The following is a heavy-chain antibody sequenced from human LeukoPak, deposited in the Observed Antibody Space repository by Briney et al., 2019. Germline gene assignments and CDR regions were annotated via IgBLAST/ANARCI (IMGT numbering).Heavy chain of an antibody. D-gene: IGHD2-15*01. V-gene: IGHV4-59*01. Sequence: SETLSLTCTVSGDSISSYYWSWIRHPPGKGLEWIGYLYYSGSTNYNPSLKSRVTISVDTSKNRFSLKLSSVTAADTAVYYCARRYCSGGSCYSSFDYWGQGTLVTLSS. CDR1: GDSISSYY. CDR2: LYYSGST. J-gene: IGHJ4*02. CDR3: ARRYCSGGSCYSSFDY.